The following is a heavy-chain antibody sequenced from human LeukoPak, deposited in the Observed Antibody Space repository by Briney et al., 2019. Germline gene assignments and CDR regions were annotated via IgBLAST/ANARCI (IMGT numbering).Heavy chain of an antibody. Sequence: GGSLRLSCAASGFTFSDFYMSWIRQAPGKGLEWVSYISSSGSTIYYADSVKGRFTISRDNAKNSLYLQMNSLRAEDTAVYYCARVGSSSWRGAFDIWGQGTMVTVSS. V-gene: IGHV3-11*01. CDR3: ARVGSSSWRGAFDI. CDR2: ISSSGSTI. D-gene: IGHD6-13*01. J-gene: IGHJ3*02. CDR1: GFTFSDFY.